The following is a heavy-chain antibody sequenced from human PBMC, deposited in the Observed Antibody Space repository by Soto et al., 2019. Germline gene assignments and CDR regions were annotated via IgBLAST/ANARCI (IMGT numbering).Heavy chain of an antibody. CDR2: ISSSSSYI. CDR3: ARDPSSYYGGNYYFDY. D-gene: IGHD4-17*01. J-gene: IGHJ4*02. CDR1: GFTFSSYS. Sequence: EVQLLESGGGLVQPGGSLRLSCAASGFTFSSYSMNWVRQAPGKGLEWVSSISSSSSYIYYADSVKGRFTISRDNAKNSLYLQMNSLRAEDTAVYYCARDPSSYYGGNYYFDYWGQGTLVTVSS. V-gene: IGHV3-21*01.